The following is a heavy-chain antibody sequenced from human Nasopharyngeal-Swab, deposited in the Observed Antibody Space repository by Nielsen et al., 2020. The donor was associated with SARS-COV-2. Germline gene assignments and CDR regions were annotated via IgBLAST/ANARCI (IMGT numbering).Heavy chain of an antibody. CDR3: ARGELLDY. J-gene: IGHJ4*02. D-gene: IGHD1-7*01. CDR1: GGSISSGDYY. Sequence: LRLSCTVSGGSISSGDYYWSWIRQPPGKGLEWIGYIYYSGSTYYNPSLKSRVTISVDTSKNQFSLKLSSVTAADTAVYYCARGELLDYWGQGTLVTVSS. CDR2: IYYSGST. V-gene: IGHV4-30-4*01.